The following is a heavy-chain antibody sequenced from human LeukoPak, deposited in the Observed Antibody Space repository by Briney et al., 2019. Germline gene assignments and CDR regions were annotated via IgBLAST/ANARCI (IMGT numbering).Heavy chain of an antibody. CDR1: GFTFSDYW. CDR3: ARETGILWSSFFDY. CDR2: INEDGTEK. Sequence: GGSLRLSCTASGFTFSDYWITWVRQAPGKGLEWVANINEDGTEKYYVDSVKGRFTISRDNAKNSVYLQMNSLRVDDTAAYYCARETGILWSSFFDYWGQGTLVTVSS. J-gene: IGHJ4*02. D-gene: IGHD2/OR15-2a*01. V-gene: IGHV3-7*01.